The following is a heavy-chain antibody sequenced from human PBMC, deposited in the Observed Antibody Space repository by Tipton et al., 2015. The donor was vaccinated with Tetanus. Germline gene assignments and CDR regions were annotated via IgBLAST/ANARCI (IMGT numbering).Heavy chain of an antibody. V-gene: IGHV5-51*01. Sequence: QLVQSGGEVKKPGESLKISCKGSGYIFNNYWIGWVRQMPGKGLEWMGIIYPGDSDTRYSPSFQGQVTISVDKSIGTAYLQWSSLKASGTSMFYCARAHCSDGVCNFDYWGQGALVTVAS. CDR3: ARAHCSDGVCNFDY. CDR2: IYPGDSDT. D-gene: IGHD2-8*01. J-gene: IGHJ4*02. CDR1: GYIFNNYW.